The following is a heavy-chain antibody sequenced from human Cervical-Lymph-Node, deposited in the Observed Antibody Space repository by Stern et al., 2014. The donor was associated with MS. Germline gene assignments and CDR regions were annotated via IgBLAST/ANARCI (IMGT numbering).Heavy chain of an antibody. CDR2: IYSAGTT. D-gene: IGHD3-10*01. CDR1: GFTVSRSY. J-gene: IGHJ4*02. CDR3: ERDPNYGSGY. V-gene: IGHV3-53*01. Sequence: EVQLVESGGGLIQPGGSLSLSCAASGFTVSRSYMSWVRQAPGKGLEWVSVIYSAGTTYYADSVKGRFTISRDNSKNTLNLQMNSLRAEDTAVYYCERDPNYGSGYWGQGTLVTVSS.